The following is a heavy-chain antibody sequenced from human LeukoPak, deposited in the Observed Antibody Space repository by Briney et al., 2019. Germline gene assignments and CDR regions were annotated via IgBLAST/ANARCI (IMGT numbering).Heavy chain of an antibody. Sequence: PGGSLRLSCAASGFTFSSYWMSWVRQAPGKGLEWVANIKQDGSEKYYVDSVKGRFTISRDNAKNSLFLQMNSLRAEDTAVYYCAKMVGSGWYRKYFDDWGQGTLVTVSS. CDR1: GFTFSSYW. CDR3: AKMVGSGWYRKYFDD. J-gene: IGHJ4*02. D-gene: IGHD6-19*01. CDR2: IKQDGSEK. V-gene: IGHV3-7*01.